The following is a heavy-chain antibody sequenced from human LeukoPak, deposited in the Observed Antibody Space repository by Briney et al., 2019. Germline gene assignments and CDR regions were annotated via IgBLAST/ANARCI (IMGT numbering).Heavy chain of an antibody. D-gene: IGHD6-19*01. CDR1: GYTFTSYY. CDR2: INPSGGST. J-gene: IGHJ4*02. V-gene: IGHV1-46*01. CDR3: ARDVADELGSVAGTDY. Sequence: ASVKVSCKASGYTFTSYYMHCVRQAPGQGLEWMGIINPSGGSTSYAQKFQGRVTMTRDTSTSTVYMELSSLRSEDTAVYYCARDVADELGSVAGTDYWGQGTLVTVSS.